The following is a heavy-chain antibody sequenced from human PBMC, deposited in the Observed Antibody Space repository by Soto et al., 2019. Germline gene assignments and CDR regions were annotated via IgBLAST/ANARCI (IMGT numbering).Heavy chain of an antibody. CDR3: ARGLRELDV. Sequence: EVQLVESGGGLVQPGGSLRLSCAASGFTFSNYWMSWVRQAPGKGLEWVANIKQDGSEKYYVDSVKGRFTISRDNAKNSLDLQMNSLRADDTAVYYGARGLRELDVWGQGTTVTVSS. V-gene: IGHV3-7*01. CDR1: GFTFSNYW. CDR2: IKQDGSEK. J-gene: IGHJ6*02.